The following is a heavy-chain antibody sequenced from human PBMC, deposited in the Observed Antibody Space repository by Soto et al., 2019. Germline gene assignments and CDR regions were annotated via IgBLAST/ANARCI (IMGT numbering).Heavy chain of an antibody. Sequence: GGSLRLSCAASGLTFSSYAMSWVRQAPGKGLEWVSHISNSGRSTKYADSVKGRFTISRDNSKNTLYLQMNSLSAEDTAIYYCAKDALAYYDFWSWGQGTLVTVSS. CDR2: ISNSGRST. J-gene: IGHJ4*02. CDR1: GLTFSSYA. D-gene: IGHD3-3*01. CDR3: AKDALAYYDFWS. V-gene: IGHV3-23*01.